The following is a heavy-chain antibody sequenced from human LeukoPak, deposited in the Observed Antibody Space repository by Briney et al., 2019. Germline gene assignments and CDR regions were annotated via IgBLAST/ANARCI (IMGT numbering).Heavy chain of an antibody. D-gene: IGHD3-22*01. CDR2: IRYDGSNK. V-gene: IGHV3-30*02. J-gene: IGHJ4*02. CDR3: ATSRYDSSGYYGIIAY. CDR1: GFTFSSYV. Sequence: GGSLRLSCAASGFTFSSYVMHWVRQAPGKGLEWVAFIRYDGSNKYYADSVKGRFTVSRDNAKNSLYLQMNSLRAEDTAVYYCATSRYDSSGYYGIIAYWGQGTLVTVSS.